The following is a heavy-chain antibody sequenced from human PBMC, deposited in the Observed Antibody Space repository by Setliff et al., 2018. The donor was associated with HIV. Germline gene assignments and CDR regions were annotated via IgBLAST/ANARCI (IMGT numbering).Heavy chain of an antibody. D-gene: IGHD5-18*01. Sequence: SETLSLTCTVAGGSIKSSSYYWGWIRQPPGKGLAWIGSIYYSGNTYYNPSLKSRGTISVDTSTNQFSLKLSPVSAADTAVYYCTSSGYTFAFNWFDPWGQGTLVTVS. V-gene: IGHV4-39*07. J-gene: IGHJ5*02. CDR1: GGSIKSSSYY. CDR3: TSSGYTFAFNWFDP. CDR2: IYYSGNT.